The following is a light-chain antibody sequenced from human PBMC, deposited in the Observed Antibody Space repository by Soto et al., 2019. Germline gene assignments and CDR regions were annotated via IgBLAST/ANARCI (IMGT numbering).Light chain of an antibody. Sequence: QSALTQPPSASGSPGQSVTISCTGTSSDVGGYNYVSWYQHHPGKAPTLMIYEVSKRPSGVPDRFSGSKSGITASLTVSGLQAEDEADYYCSSYAGSDNYVFGTGTKVTVL. J-gene: IGLJ1*01. CDR3: SSYAGSDNYV. CDR2: EVS. V-gene: IGLV2-8*01. CDR1: SSDVGGYNY.